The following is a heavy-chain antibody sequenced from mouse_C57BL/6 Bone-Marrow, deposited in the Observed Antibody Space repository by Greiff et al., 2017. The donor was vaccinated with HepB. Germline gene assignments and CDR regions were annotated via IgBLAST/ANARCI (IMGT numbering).Heavy chain of an antibody. J-gene: IGHJ3*01. CDR2: SRNKANDYTT. Sequence: EVKLVESGGGLVQSGRSLRLSCATSGFTFSDFYMEWVRQAPGKGLEWIAASRNKANDYTTEYSASVKGRFIVSRDTSQSILYLQMNALRAEDTAIYYCARDAGYDYDWFAYWGQGTLVTVSA. V-gene: IGHV7-1*01. CDR3: ARDAGYDYDWFAY. CDR1: GFTFSDFY. D-gene: IGHD2-4*01.